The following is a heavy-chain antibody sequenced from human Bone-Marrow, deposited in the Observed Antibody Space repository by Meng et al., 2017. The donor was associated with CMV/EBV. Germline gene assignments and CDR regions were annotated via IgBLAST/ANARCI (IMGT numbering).Heavy chain of an antibody. CDR2: IRYDGSNK. Sequence: GESLKISCAASGFTFSSYGMHWVRQAPGKGLEWVAFIRYDGSNKYYADSVKGRFTISRENFKNIVYLEMNSLRPEDTAVYYCAKDGPIRMDVWGQGTTVTVSS. V-gene: IGHV3-30*02. CDR3: AKDGPIRMDV. J-gene: IGHJ6*02. CDR1: GFTFSSYG.